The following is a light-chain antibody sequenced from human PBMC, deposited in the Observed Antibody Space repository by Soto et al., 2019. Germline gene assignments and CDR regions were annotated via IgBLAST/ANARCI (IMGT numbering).Light chain of an antibody. CDR1: QSVSSS. CDR3: QHYNYWPYT. V-gene: IGKV3-15*01. CDR2: GAS. J-gene: IGKJ2*01. Sequence: EIEMTQSPATLSVSPGERATLSCRASQSVSSSLAWYQQKLGQAPRLLIYGASTRATGIPARFSGSGSGTEFTLSISSLQSEDFAVYYCQHYNYWPYTFGQGTKLEIK.